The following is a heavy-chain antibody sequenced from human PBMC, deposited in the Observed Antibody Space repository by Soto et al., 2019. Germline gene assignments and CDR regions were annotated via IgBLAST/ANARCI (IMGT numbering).Heavy chain of an antibody. CDR2: ISGSGGST. V-gene: IGHV3-23*01. Sequence: EVQLLESGGGLVQPGGSMRLSCAASGCTFSSYAISWVRQAPGKGLEWLSAISGSGGSTYYADSVKGRLTISRDNSKHTLYLQMNSLRAEDTAVYYCAKDPIVVVSPRLFDYWGQGTLVTVSS. CDR3: AKDPIVVVSPRLFDY. D-gene: IGHD3-22*01. CDR1: GCTFSSYA. J-gene: IGHJ4*02.